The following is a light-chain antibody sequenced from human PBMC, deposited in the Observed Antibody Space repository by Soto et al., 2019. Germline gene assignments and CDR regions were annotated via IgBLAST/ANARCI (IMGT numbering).Light chain of an antibody. V-gene: IGLV2-14*03. CDR3: SSYTSSNTLPYV. Sequence: QSALTQPASVSGSPGQSITISCTGSSSDVGSYKYVSWDQQHPGKAPKLMIYDVSYRPSGVSDRFSVSKSGNTASLTISGLQAEDEADYYCSSYTSSNTLPYVFGSGTRLTVL. CDR2: DVS. J-gene: IGLJ1*01. CDR1: SSDVGSYKY.